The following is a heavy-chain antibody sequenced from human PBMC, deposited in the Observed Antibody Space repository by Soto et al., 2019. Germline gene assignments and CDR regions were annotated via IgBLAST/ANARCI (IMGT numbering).Heavy chain of an antibody. J-gene: IGHJ5*02. Sequence: PSETLSLSCAVYGGSFSGYYWSWIRQPPGKGLEWIGEINHSGSTNYNPSLKSRVTISVDTSKNQFSLKLSSVTAADTAVYYCARGGGHSSGWYRPHLWFDPWGQGTLVTVSS. CDR3: ARGGGHSSGWYRPHLWFDP. V-gene: IGHV4-34*01. CDR2: INHSGST. CDR1: GGSFSGYY. D-gene: IGHD6-19*01.